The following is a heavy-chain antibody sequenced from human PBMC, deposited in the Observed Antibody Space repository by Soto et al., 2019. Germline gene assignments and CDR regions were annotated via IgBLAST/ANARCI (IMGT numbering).Heavy chain of an antibody. V-gene: IGHV1-18*01. D-gene: IGHD1-26*01. CDR3: ARFDSGSFGY. J-gene: IGHJ4*02. CDR1: GDTFTSYG. Sequence: ASVEVACKACGDTFTSYGISWVRQAPGQGLEWMGWISAYNGNTNYAQKLQGRVTMTTDTSTSTAYMELRSLRSDVTAVYYCARFDSGSFGYWGQGTLVTVSS. CDR2: ISAYNGNT.